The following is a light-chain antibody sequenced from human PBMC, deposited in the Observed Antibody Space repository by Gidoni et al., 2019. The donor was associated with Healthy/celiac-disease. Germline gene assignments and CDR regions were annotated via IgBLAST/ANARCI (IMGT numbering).Light chain of an antibody. J-gene: IGKJ2*01. V-gene: IGKV3-11*01. CDR3: QQRSNWPPYT. Sequence: EIVLTPSPATLSLSPGERATLSCRASQSVSSYLAGYQQKPGHAPRLLIYDASNRATGIPARFSGSGSGTDFTLTISSREPEDFAVYYCQQRSNWPPYTFXQXTKLEIK. CDR2: DAS. CDR1: QSVSSY.